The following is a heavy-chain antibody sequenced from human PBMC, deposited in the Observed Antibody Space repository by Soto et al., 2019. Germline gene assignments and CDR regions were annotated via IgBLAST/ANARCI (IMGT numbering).Heavy chain of an antibody. D-gene: IGHD1-1*01. J-gene: IGHJ3*02. V-gene: IGHV1-69*02. Sequence: SVKVSCKASGGTFSSYTISWVRQAPGQGLEWMGRIIPTLGIANYAQKFQGRVTITADKSTSTAYMELSSLRSEDTAVYYCARVGRITTGTTRGAFDIWGQGTMVTVSS. CDR2: IIPTLGIA. CDR1: GGTFSSYT. CDR3: ARVGRITTGTTRGAFDI.